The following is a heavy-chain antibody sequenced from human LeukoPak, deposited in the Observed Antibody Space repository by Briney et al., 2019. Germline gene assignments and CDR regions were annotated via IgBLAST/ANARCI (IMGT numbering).Heavy chain of an antibody. CDR3: AREDYDILTGYYYLDY. V-gene: IGHV3-21*01. J-gene: IGHJ4*02. CDR1: GFTFSSYS. CDR2: ISSSSSHI. D-gene: IGHD3-9*01. Sequence: GGSLRLSCAASGFTFSSYSTNWVRQALGKGLEWVSSISSSSSHIYYADSVKGRFTISRDNAKNSLYLQMNSLRAEDTAVYYCAREDYDILTGYYYLDYWGQGTLVTVSS.